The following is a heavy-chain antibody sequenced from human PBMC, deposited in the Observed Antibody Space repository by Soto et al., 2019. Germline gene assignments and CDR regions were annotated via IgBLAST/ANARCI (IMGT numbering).Heavy chain of an antibody. J-gene: IGHJ4*02. Sequence: QVQLQESGPGLVKPSQTLSLTCNVSGGSISSGDYYWSWIRQPPGKGLDWIGNIYYSGSTYYNPSLKSRVTISVDTSNNQFSLKLSSVTAADTAVCYCARDRGYSYGWGFDYWGQGTLVTVSS. D-gene: IGHD5-18*01. CDR3: ARDRGYSYGWGFDY. CDR1: GGSISSGDYY. CDR2: IYYSGST. V-gene: IGHV4-30-4*01.